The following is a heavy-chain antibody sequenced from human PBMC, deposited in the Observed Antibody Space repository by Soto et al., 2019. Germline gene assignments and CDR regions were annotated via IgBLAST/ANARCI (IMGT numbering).Heavy chain of an antibody. CDR2: VYSTGST. CDR1: GGSIKNYF. D-gene: IGHD2-8*01. Sequence: NPSETLSLTCTVSGGSIKNYFWSWIRQSPGKGLEWMGYVYSTGSTHYNPSLKSRLTMPVDTSKSHFSLRLTSVTTADTATYYCARADRFGVSISSLDLWGQGILVTVPS. J-gene: IGHJ4*02. V-gene: IGHV4-59*01. CDR3: ARADRFGVSISSLDL.